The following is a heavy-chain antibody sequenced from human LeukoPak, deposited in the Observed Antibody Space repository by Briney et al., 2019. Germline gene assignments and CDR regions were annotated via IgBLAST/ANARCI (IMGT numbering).Heavy chain of an antibody. Sequence: PGGSLRLSCAASGFTFSSYAMSWVRQAPEKGLEWVSTISCSGGGTYYADSVKGRFTISRDDSKNTLYLQMNSLRAEDTAVYYCAKDLGRYRNNYFDYWGQGTLVTVSS. CDR1: GFTFSSYA. CDR2: ISCSGGGT. J-gene: IGHJ4*02. CDR3: AKDLGRYRNNYFDY. V-gene: IGHV3-23*01. D-gene: IGHD1-26*01.